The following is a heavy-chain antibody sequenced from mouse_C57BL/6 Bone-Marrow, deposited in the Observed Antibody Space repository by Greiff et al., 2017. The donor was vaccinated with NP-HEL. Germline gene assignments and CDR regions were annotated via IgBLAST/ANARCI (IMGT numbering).Heavy chain of an antibody. Sequence: QVQLQQSGAELARPGASVKLSCKASGYTFTSYGTSWVKQRTGQGLEWIGEIYPRSGNTYYNEKFKGKATLTADKSSSTAYMELRSLTSEDSAVYFCARRITTVVGWYFDVWGTGTTVTVSS. CDR2: IYPRSGNT. D-gene: IGHD1-1*01. J-gene: IGHJ1*03. V-gene: IGHV1-81*01. CDR3: ARRITTVVGWYFDV. CDR1: GYTFTSYG.